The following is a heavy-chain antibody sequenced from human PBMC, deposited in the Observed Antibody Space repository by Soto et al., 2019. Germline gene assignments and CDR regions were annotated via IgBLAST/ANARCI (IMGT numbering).Heavy chain of an antibody. CDR1: GYTFTSYD. CDR3: ARGQVPDAIFPHYYYYGTDV. V-gene: IGHV1-8*01. J-gene: IGHJ6*01. CDR2: MNPNSGNT. Sequence: ASGKVSCKASGYTFTSYDINWVRQATGQGLEWMGWMNPNSGNTGYAQKFEGRVTMTRNTSISTAYMELSSLRSEDTAVYYCARGQVPDAIFPHYYYYGTDVWGKGTQVTV. D-gene: IGHD2-2*01.